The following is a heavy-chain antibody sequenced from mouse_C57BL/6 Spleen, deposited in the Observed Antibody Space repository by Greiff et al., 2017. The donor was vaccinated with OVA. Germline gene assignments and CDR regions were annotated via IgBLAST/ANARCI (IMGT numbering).Heavy chain of an antibody. CDR2: IRLKSDNYAT. V-gene: IGHV6-3*01. CDR1: GFTFSNYW. D-gene: IGHD4-1*01. CDR3: TKITGTGVYYFDY. J-gene: IGHJ2*01. Sequence: EVKLMESGGGLVQPGGSMKLSCVASGFTFSNYWMNWVRQSPEKGLEWVAQIRLKSDNYATHYAESVKGRFTISRDDSKSSVYLQMNNLRAEDTGIYYCTKITGTGVYYFDYWGQGTTLTVSS.